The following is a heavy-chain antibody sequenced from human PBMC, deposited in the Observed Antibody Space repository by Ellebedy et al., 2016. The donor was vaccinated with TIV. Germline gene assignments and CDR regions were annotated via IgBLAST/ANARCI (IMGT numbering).Heavy chain of an antibody. CDR3: ARGGFGSWFDY. V-gene: IGHV3-30*03. D-gene: IGHD6-13*01. J-gene: IGHJ4*02. CDR2: ISSDGSEK. Sequence: GESLKISCAASEFTLNTYGMHWVRQTPDKGLEWVAFISSDGSEKYYVGSVKGRFTISRDISKNTLYLEMNSLRGDDTAVYYCARGGFGSWFDYWGQGTLATVSS. CDR1: EFTLNTYG.